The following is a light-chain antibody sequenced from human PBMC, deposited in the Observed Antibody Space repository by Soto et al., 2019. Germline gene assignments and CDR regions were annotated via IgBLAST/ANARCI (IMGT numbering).Light chain of an antibody. J-gene: IGLJ2*01. CDR2: DVT. CDR1: KSDVGGYNY. V-gene: IGLV2-11*01. Sequence: QSALTQPRSVSGSPGQSVTFSCAGTKSDVGGYNYVSWYQQHPGKAPKLLIYDVTKRPSGVPDRFSGSKSGNTSSLTISGLQPEDEADYYCCSYAGTSTFVLFGGGTKLTVL. CDR3: CSYAGTSTFVL.